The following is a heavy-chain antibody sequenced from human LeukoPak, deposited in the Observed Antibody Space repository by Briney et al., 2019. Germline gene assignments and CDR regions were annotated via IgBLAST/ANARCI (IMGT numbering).Heavy chain of an antibody. Sequence: GGSLRLSCAASGFTFTNYEMSWVRQAPGKGLEWLSSISGSGDSVFYADSVKGRFTISRDNAKNSLYLQMNSLRAEDTAVYYCARGAYYYEDWGQGTLVTVSS. CDR2: ISGSGDSV. D-gene: IGHD3-22*01. CDR1: GFTFTNYE. V-gene: IGHV3-23*01. CDR3: ARGAYYYED. J-gene: IGHJ4*02.